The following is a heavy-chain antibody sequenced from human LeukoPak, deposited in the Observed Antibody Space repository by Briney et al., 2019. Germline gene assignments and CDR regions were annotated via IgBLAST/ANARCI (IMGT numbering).Heavy chain of an antibody. D-gene: IGHD5-12*01. CDR2: ISSSSSYI. CDR3: ARDDIRNYYYYGMDV. Sequence: GGPLRLSCAASGFTFSSYSMNWVRQAPGKGLEWVSSISSSSSYIYYADSVKGRFTISRDNAKNSLYLQMNSLRAEDTAVYYCARDDIRNYYYYGMDVWGQGTTVTVS. V-gene: IGHV3-21*01. J-gene: IGHJ6*02. CDR1: GFTFSSYS.